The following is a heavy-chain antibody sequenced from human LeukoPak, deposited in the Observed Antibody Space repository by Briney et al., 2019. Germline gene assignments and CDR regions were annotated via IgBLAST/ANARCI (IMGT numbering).Heavy chain of an antibody. D-gene: IGHD5-24*01. CDR3: ARDGGYNPHYYYYYYMDV. V-gene: IGHV4-59*11. J-gene: IGHJ6*03. CDR2: IYYSGST. CDR1: GGSISSHY. Sequence: PSETLSLTCTVSGGSISSHYWSWIRQPPGKGLEWIGYIYYSGSTNYNPSLKSRVTISVDTSKNQFSLKLSSVTAADTAVYYCARDGGYNPHYYYYYYMDVWGKGTTDTVSS.